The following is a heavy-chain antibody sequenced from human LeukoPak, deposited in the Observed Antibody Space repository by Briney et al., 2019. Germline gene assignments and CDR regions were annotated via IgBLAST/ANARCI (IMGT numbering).Heavy chain of an antibody. CDR2: IYPGDSDT. Sequence: GESLKISCKGSGYSFTNYWIGWARQMPGKGLEWLGIIYPGDSDTRYSPSFQGQVTISADKSISTAYLQWSSLKASDTTMYYCARLLYGDYGRHFDYWGQGTLVTVSS. CDR1: GYSFTNYW. D-gene: IGHD4-17*01. CDR3: ARLLYGDYGRHFDY. J-gene: IGHJ4*02. V-gene: IGHV5-51*01.